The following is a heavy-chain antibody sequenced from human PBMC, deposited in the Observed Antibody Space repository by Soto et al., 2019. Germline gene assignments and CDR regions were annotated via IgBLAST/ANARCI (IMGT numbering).Heavy chain of an antibody. Sequence: EVQLVESGGGLVQPGRSLRLSCAASGFTFDDYAMHWVRRVPGKGLEWVSSISWNSNIIGYADSVKCRFTISRDNAKNSLYLPMNSLRPEDTALYYCAKGGPDGFCSGGRCYFDYWGQGTLVTVSS. CDR1: GFTFDDYA. V-gene: IGHV3-9*01. D-gene: IGHD2-15*01. CDR3: AKGGPDGFCSGGRCYFDY. J-gene: IGHJ4*02. CDR2: ISWNSNII.